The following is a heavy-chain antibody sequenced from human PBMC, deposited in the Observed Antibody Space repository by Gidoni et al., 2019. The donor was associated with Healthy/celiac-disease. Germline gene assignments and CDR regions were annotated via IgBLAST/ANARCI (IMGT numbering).Heavy chain of an antibody. Sequence: QVQLQESGPGLVKPSETLSLTCTVAGGSISSYYWSWIRQPPGKGLEWIGYIYYSGSTNYNPSLKSRVTISVDTSKNQFSLKLSSVTAADTAVYYCARAENVGALFDYWGQGTLVTVSS. D-gene: IGHD1-26*01. J-gene: IGHJ4*02. V-gene: IGHV4-59*01. CDR2: IYYSGST. CDR1: GGSISSYY. CDR3: ARAENVGALFDY.